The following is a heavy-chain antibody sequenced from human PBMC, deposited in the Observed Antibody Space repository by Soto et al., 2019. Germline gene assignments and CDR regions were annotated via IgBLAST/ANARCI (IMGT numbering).Heavy chain of an antibody. Sequence: QVQLQQWGAGLLKPSETLSLTCAVYGGSFSGYYWSWIRQPPGKGLEWIGEINHSGSTNYNPSLKSRVTISVDTSKNQFSLKLSSVTAADTAVYYCARGISWANWFDPWGQGTLVTVSS. D-gene: IGHD6-13*01. CDR2: INHSGST. CDR3: ARGISWANWFDP. CDR1: GGSFSGYY. J-gene: IGHJ5*02. V-gene: IGHV4-34*01.